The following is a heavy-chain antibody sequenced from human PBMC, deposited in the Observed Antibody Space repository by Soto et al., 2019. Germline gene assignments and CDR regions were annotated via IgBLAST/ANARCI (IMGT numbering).Heavy chain of an antibody. V-gene: IGHV3-23*01. D-gene: IGHD3-10*01. CDR3: AKGPNVLLWFWGNGEWFDP. CDR1: GFTFSSYA. CDR2: ISGSGGST. J-gene: IGHJ5*02. Sequence: EVQLLESGGGLVQPGGSLRLSCAASGFTFSSYAMSWVRQAPGKGLEWVSAISGSGGSTYYADSVKGRFTISRDNSKNTLYLQMNSLIAEDTAVYYCAKGPNVLLWFWGNGEWFDPWGQGTLVTVSS.